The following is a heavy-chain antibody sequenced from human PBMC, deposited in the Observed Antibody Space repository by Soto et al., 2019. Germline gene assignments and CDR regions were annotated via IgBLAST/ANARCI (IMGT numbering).Heavy chain of an antibody. J-gene: IGHJ4*02. D-gene: IGHD6-19*01. Sequence: GGSLRLSCTASGFTFSSYSMSWVRQAPGKGLEWVSSLSGSGGVTYYADSLRGRFIISRDNSKNTMYLQMQSSVTAADTAVYYCARDDKYNTSGIDYWGQGTLVTVSS. CDR2: LSGSGGVT. V-gene: IGHV3-23*01. CDR3: ARDDKYNTSGIDY. CDR1: GFTFSSYS.